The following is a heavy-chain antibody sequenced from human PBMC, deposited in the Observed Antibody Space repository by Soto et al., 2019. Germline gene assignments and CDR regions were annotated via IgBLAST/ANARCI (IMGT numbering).Heavy chain of an antibody. D-gene: IGHD3-22*01. J-gene: IGHJ3*02. Sequence: GGPLRLSCAASGFTFSSYAMSWVRQAPGKGLEWVSAISGSGGSTYYADSVKGRFTTSRDNSKNTLYLQMNSLRAEDTAVYYCAKDASRGQWLFRNDAFDIWGQGTMVTVSS. CDR1: GFTFSSYA. V-gene: IGHV3-23*01. CDR3: AKDASRGQWLFRNDAFDI. CDR2: ISGSGGST.